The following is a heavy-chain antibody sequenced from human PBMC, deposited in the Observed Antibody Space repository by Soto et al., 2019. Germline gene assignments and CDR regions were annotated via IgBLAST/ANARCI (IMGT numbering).Heavy chain of an antibody. J-gene: IGHJ4*03. CDR2: VYHSGST. Sequence: QVQLQESGPGLVKPSQTLSLTCSVSGDSIRGGGHYWNWIRQFPGKGLEWIGYVYHSGSTHYKPSLRGRLTISIDTSKNQFSLRLISVTAAHTALYYCARDTGLAPTVWGYWGHGTQVTVSS. CDR3: ARDTGLAPTVWGY. CDR1: GDSIRGGGHY. D-gene: IGHD7-27*01. V-gene: IGHV4-31*03.